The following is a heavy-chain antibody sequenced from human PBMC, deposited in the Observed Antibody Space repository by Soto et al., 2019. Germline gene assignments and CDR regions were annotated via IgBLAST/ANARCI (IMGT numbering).Heavy chain of an antibody. J-gene: IGHJ4*02. D-gene: IGHD3-3*02. CDR1: GGSISSSSYY. V-gene: IGHV4-39*07. Sequence: SETLSLTCTVSGGSISSSSYYWGWIRQPPGKGLEWIGSIYYSGSTYYNPSLKSRVTISVDTSKNQFSLKLSSVTAADTAVYYCARVTDGQIGIFDYWGQGTLVTVSS. CDR2: IYYSGST. CDR3: ARVTDGQIGIFDY.